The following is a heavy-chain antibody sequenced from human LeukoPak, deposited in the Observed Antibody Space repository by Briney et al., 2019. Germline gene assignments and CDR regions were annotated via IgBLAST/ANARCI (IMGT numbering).Heavy chain of an antibody. CDR1: GFTFSSYA. CDR3: AKCGSSWPRYYYYYYMDV. V-gene: IGHV3-23*01. D-gene: IGHD6-13*01. CDR2: ISGSGGST. J-gene: IGHJ6*03. Sequence: GGSLRLSCAASGFTFSSYAMSWVRQAPGKGLEWVPAISGSGGSTYYADSVKGRFTISRDNSKNTLYLQMNSLRAEDTAVYYCAKCGSSWPRYYYYYYMDVWGKGPRSPSP.